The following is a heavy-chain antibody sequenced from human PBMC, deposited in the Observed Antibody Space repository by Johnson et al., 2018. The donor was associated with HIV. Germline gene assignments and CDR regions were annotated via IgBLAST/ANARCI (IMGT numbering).Heavy chain of an antibody. V-gene: IGHV3-30*02. Sequence: QVQLVESGGGVVQPGGSLRLSCAASGFTFSTYAMHWVRQAPGKGLEWVAFIRYDGSNRYYADSVKGRFIISRDNSKNTLYLQMNSLKTEDTAIYSCTTDLAAVGSGAFDIWGQGTMVTVSS. D-gene: IGHD6-13*01. J-gene: IGHJ3*02. CDR3: TTDLAAVGSGAFDI. CDR1: GFTFSTYA. CDR2: IRYDGSNR.